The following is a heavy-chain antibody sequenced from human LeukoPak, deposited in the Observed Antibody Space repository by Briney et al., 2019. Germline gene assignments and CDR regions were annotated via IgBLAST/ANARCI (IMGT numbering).Heavy chain of an antibody. Sequence: SETLSLTCIVSGYSISSGYYWGWIRQPPGKGLEWIGSIYHSGSTNYNPSLKSRVTISVDTSKNQFSLKLSSVTAADTAVYYCARSPRYYYYYMDVWGKGTTVTISS. V-gene: IGHV4-38-2*02. CDR2: IYHSGST. J-gene: IGHJ6*03. CDR1: GYSISSGYY. CDR3: ARSPRYYYYYMDV.